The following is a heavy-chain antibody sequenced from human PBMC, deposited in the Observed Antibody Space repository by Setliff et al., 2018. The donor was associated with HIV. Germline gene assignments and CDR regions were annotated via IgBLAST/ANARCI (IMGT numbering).Heavy chain of an antibody. D-gene: IGHD1-26*01. CDR1: GGSLTGYY. Sequence: NPSETLSLTCTVSGGSLTGYYWSWIRQPPGKGLEWIGYIYFNGNTNLNPSLESRLTMSVDTSKNQFSLKLNSVTAADTAVYYCVREVGYFDFWGRGTLVTVPQ. V-gene: IGHV4-59*01. J-gene: IGHJ2*01. CDR3: VREVGYFDF. CDR2: IYFNGNT.